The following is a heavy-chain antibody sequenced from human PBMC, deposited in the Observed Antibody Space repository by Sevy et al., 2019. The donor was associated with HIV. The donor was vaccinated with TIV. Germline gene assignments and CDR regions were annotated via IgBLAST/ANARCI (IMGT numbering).Heavy chain of an antibody. CDR1: GFTFSNAW. CDR2: IKSKTDGGTT. V-gene: IGHV3-15*01. CDR3: TTGASYYDFWGGYENDDY. Sequence: GGSLRPSCAASGFTFSNAWMSWVRQAPGKGREWVGRIKSKTDGGTTDYAAPVKSRFAISRDDSKNMLYLQMNSLKTEEIAVYYCTTGASYYDFWGGYENDDYWGQGTLVTVSS. J-gene: IGHJ4*02. D-gene: IGHD3-3*01.